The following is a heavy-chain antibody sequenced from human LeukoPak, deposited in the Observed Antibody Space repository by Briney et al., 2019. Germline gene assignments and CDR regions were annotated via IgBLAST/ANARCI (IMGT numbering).Heavy chain of an antibody. V-gene: IGHV4-61*02. CDR3: ARVRVRGVMRWFDP. J-gene: IGHJ5*02. CDR2: IYTRGST. CDR1: GGSISSGNYY. Sequence: SGTLSLTCTVSGGSISSGNYYWNWIRQPAGKGLEWIGRIYTRGSTKYNPSLKSRVTMSVDTSKNQFSLKLSSVTAADTAVYYCARVRVRGVMRWFDPWGQGTLVTVSS. D-gene: IGHD3-10*01.